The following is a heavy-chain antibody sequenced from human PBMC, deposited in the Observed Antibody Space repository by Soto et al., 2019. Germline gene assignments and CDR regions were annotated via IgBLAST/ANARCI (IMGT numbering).Heavy chain of an antibody. V-gene: IGHV1-18*01. CDR1: GYTFTSYG. D-gene: IGHD6-13*01. J-gene: IGHJ4*02. CDR2: ISAYNGNT. Sequence: ASVKVSCKASGYTFTSYGISWVRQAPGQGLEWMGWISAYNGNTNYAQKLQGRVTITADESTSTAYMELSSLRSEDTAVYYCAREIAAAGLFDYWGQGTLVTVSS. CDR3: AREIAAAGLFDY.